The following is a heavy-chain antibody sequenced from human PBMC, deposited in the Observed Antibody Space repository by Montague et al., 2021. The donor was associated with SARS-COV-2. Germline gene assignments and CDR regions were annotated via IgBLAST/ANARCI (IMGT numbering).Heavy chain of an antibody. CDR2: IKQDGSAK. Sequence: SLRLSCAASGFTFSSYWMSWVRQAPGKGLEWVADIKQDGSAKYYVDSVKGRFTISRDNANNSLYLQMNSLRAEDTAVYYCARDSFWSGDYTDYYGMDVWGQGTTVTVSS. CDR1: GFTFSSYW. D-gene: IGHD3-3*01. CDR3: ARDSFWSGDYTDYYGMDV. J-gene: IGHJ6*02. V-gene: IGHV3-7*01.